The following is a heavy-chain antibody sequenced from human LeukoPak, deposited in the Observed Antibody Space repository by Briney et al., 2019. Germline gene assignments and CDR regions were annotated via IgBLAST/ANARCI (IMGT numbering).Heavy chain of an antibody. CDR2: ICDSGRTI. Sequence: GGSLRLSRAASGFTFSDYYMSWIRQAPGKGLEWVSYICDSGRTIYYADSVKGRFTISRDNAKNSVYLQMNNLRAEDTAVYYCARDRLGDYDNSGYYDNWGQGTLVTVSS. CDR3: ARDRLGDYDNSGYYDN. V-gene: IGHV3-11*01. CDR1: GFTFSDYY. J-gene: IGHJ4*02. D-gene: IGHD3-22*01.